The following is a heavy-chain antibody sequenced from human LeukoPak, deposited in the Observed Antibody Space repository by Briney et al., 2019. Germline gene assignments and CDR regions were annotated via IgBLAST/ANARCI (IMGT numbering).Heavy chain of an antibody. D-gene: IGHD4-11*01. V-gene: IGHV4-59*11. CDR1: GGSISSHY. Sequence: SETLSLTCTVSGGSISSHYWSWIRQPPGKGLEWIGYIYHIGSANYNPSLKSRVAISVDASKNQFSLNLSSVTAADTAVYYCARERALSNYDYWGQGTLVTVSS. CDR3: ARERALSNYDY. CDR2: IYHIGSA. J-gene: IGHJ4*02.